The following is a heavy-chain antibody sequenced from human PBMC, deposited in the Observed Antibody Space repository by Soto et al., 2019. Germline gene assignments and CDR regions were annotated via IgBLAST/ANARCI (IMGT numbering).Heavy chain of an antibody. Sequence: GWSLRLSCAASGFDFSTYEMNLVRKAPGQGLEWVSYISGSRNIIYYADSVKGRFTISRDNAKNSLYLQMNSLTDEDTAVYYCARDSGGSGYEFDYWGQGTLVTVS. CDR3: ARDSGGSGYEFDY. J-gene: IGHJ4*02. CDR2: ISGSRNII. V-gene: IGHV3-48*03. CDR1: GFDFSTYE. D-gene: IGHD3-22*01.